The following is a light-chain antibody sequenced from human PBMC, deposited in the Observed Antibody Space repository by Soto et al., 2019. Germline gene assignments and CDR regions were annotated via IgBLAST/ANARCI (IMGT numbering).Light chain of an antibody. V-gene: IGKV2-28*01. CDR3: MQSLQTPRT. Sequence: DIVMTQSPLSLPVTPGEPASISCRSSQSLLNSHGYIYLDWYVQKPGQSPQTLIHMGSTRSSVVPDRFSVSGSGSDFTLKISRVEADDVGMYYCMQSLQTPRTFGQGTRVEIK. CDR2: MGS. J-gene: IGKJ1*01. CDR1: QSLLNSHGYIY.